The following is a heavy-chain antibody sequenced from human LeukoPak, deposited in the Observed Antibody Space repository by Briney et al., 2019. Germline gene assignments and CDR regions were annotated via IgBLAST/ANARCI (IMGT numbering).Heavy chain of an antibody. D-gene: IGHD4-11*01. J-gene: IGHJ5*02. Sequence: ASVKVSCKASGYTFTSYAMNWVRQAPGQGLEWMGWINTNTGNPTYAQGFTGQFVFSLDTSVNTAYLQISSLKTEDTAVYYCARDPRGGYSNLYPWGQGTLVTVSS. V-gene: IGHV7-4-1*02. CDR3: ARDPRGGYSNLYP. CDR2: INTNTGNP. CDR1: GYTFTSYA.